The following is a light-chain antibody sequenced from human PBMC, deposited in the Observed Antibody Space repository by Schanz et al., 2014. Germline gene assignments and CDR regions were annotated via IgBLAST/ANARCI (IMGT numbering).Light chain of an antibody. V-gene: IGKV3-20*01. CDR1: ESVSSDY. CDR2: GAS. J-gene: IGKJ1*01. CDR3: QQFIDVPWT. Sequence: EIVLTQSPGTLSLSPGERATLSCWASESVSSDYLAWYQQKPGQAPRLLIYGASSRATGIPDRFTGSGSGTDFTLTITRLEPEDFAVFYCQQFIDVPWTFGQGTKVEVK.